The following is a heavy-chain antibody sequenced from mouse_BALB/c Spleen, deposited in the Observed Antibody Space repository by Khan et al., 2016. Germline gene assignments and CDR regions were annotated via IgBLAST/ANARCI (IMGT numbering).Heavy chain of an antibody. CDR2: IWPGGST. CDR1: GFSLTSYG. J-gene: IGHJ2*01. CDR3: ARLEDI. Sequence: QVQLKESGPGLVAPSQSLSITCTVSGFSLTSYGVHWGRQPSGKGLEGWGVIWPGGSTNYNSALMSRLRISNYYSTSYVCLKMTSRETGDTALYFCARLEDIWGQGTTLTVSS. V-gene: IGHV2-9*02.